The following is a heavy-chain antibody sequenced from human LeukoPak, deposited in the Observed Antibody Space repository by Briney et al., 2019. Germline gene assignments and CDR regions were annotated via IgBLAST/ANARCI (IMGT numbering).Heavy chain of an antibody. CDR2: IIPGYGNT. D-gene: IGHD6-13*01. CDR3: ARDDGSTWLLDY. J-gene: IGHJ4*02. Sequence: ASVKVSCKASGYTFSNYAVHWVRQAPGQSLEWMGWIIPGYGNTKYSQKFQGRVTISRDTSPNTVYMELSSLRSEDTAVYYCARDDGSTWLLDYWGQGTLVTVSS. V-gene: IGHV1-3*01. CDR1: GYTFSNYA.